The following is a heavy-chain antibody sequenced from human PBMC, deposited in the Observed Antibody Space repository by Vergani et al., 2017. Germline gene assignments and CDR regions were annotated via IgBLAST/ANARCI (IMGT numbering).Heavy chain of an antibody. Sequence: EVQLVQSGAEVKKPGESLKISCKGSGYSFTSYWISWVRQMPGKGLEWMGRIDPSDSYTNDSPSFQGHVTISADKSISTAYLQWSSLKASDTAMYYCAVGYCSGGSCHSRYYYGMDVWGQGTTVTVSS. D-gene: IGHD2-15*01. CDR3: AVGYCSGGSCHSRYYYGMDV. CDR1: GYSFTSYW. V-gene: IGHV5-10-1*01. J-gene: IGHJ6*02. CDR2: IDPSDSYT.